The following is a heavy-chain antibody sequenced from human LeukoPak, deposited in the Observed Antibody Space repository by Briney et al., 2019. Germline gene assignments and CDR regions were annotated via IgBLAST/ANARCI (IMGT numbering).Heavy chain of an antibody. CDR1: GYTFTGYY. CDR2: INPNSGGT. D-gene: IGHD3-10*01. CDR3: ARVGSGSYYSVTFDY. J-gene: IGHJ4*02. Sequence: GASVKVSCKASGYTFTGYYMHWVRQAPGQGLEWMGWINPNSGGTNYAQKFQGRVTMTRGTSISTAYMELSRLRSDDTAVYYCARVGSGSYYSVTFDYWGQGTLVTVSS. V-gene: IGHV1-2*02.